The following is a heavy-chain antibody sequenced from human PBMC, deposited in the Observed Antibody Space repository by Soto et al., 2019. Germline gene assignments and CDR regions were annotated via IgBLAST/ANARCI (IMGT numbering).Heavy chain of an antibody. D-gene: IGHD1-7*01. Sequence: SETLSLTCTVSGGSISSYYWSWIRQPPGKGLEWIGYIYYSGSTNYNPSLKSRVTISVDTSKNQFSLKLSSVTAADTAVYYCARGWNSVAPRFDPWGQGPLVTVSS. CDR3: ARGWNSVAPRFDP. J-gene: IGHJ5*02. V-gene: IGHV4-59*12. CDR1: GGSISSYY. CDR2: IYYSGST.